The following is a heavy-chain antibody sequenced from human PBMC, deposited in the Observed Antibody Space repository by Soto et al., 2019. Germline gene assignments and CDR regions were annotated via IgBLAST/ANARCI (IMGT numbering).Heavy chain of an antibody. CDR1: GFIFSDHA. D-gene: IGHD1-26*01. V-gene: IGHV3-30*18. CDR3: AKGGGSARDFDY. J-gene: IGHJ4*02. Sequence: PGGSLRLSCEASGFIFSDHAMSWVRQAPGKGLEWVASTSYDGNNKYYADSLKGRFTISRDNSKKMVYLQMTSLGPEDTAVYYCAKGGGSARDFDYWGQGALVTVSS. CDR2: TSYDGNNK.